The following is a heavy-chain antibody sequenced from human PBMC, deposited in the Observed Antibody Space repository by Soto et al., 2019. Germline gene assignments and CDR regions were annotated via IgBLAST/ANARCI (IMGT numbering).Heavy chain of an antibody. CDR3: ARDLSYYGSGSYYNP. CDR1: GFTFSSYA. D-gene: IGHD3-10*01. Sequence: GGSLRLSCAASGFTFSSYAMHWVRQAPGKGLEWVAVISYDGSNKYYADSVKGRFTISRDNSKNTLYLQMNSLRAEDTAVYYCARDLSYYGSGSYYNPWGQGTLVTVSS. V-gene: IGHV3-30-3*01. CDR2: ISYDGSNK. J-gene: IGHJ5*02.